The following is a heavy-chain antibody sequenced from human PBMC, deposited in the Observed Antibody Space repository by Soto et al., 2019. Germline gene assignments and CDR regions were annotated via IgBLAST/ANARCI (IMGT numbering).Heavy chain of an antibody. V-gene: IGHV1-24*01. CDR1: GYTLTELS. Sequence: GASVKVSCKVSGYTLTELSMHWVRQAPGKGLEWMGGFDPEDGETIYAQKFQGRVTMTEDTSTDTAYMELSSMRSEDTAVYYCATPNYYYYGMDVWGQGTTVTVSS. CDR2: FDPEDGET. J-gene: IGHJ6*02. CDR3: ATPNYYYYGMDV.